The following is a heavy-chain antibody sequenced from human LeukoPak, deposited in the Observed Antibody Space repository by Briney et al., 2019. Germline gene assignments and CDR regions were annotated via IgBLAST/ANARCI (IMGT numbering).Heavy chain of an antibody. J-gene: IGHJ4*02. Sequence: SETLSLTCTVSGDSISTSNSYWGWIRQPPGKGLEWIGSIYYSGNTYYNASLKSRVTISVDTSKNQFSLKLTSVTAADTAVYYCARETVTTYFYWGQGTLVTVSS. CDR1: GDSISTSNSY. CDR2: IYYSGNT. V-gene: IGHV4-39*02. D-gene: IGHD4-17*01. CDR3: ARETVTTYFY.